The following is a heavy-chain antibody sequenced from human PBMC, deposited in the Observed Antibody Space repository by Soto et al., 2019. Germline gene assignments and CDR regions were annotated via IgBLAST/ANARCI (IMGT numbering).Heavy chain of an antibody. Sequence: SETLSLTCTVSGGSISSSSYYWGWIRQPPGKGLEWIGSIYYSGSTYYKPSLKSRVTISVDTSKNQFSLKLSSVTAADTAVYYCAMPALCSGGSCYSGNGIDYWGQGTLVTVSS. CDR3: AMPALCSGGSCYSGNGIDY. CDR1: GGSISSSSYY. D-gene: IGHD2-15*01. J-gene: IGHJ4*02. V-gene: IGHV4-39*01. CDR2: IYYSGST.